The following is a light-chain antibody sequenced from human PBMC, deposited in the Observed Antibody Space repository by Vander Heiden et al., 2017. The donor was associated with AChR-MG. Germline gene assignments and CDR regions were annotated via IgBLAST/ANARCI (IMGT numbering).Light chain of an antibody. Sequence: DIQMTQSLSSLSASVGDRVTITHRAMQSISCYLIGCQRKPGKAPPLLINAAASMQGGVASKLSSSGSWREVTLIISSMQPEDFATYYCRQRYSTPLWTFGQGTKVEIK. J-gene: IGKJ1*01. CDR2: AAA. V-gene: IGKV1-39*01. CDR3: RQRYSTPLWT. CDR1: QSISCY.